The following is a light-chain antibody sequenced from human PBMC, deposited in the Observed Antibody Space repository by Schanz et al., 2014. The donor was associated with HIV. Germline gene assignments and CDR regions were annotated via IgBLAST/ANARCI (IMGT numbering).Light chain of an antibody. CDR2: GAS. Sequence: EIVMTQSPATLSVSPGERATLSCRASQSVSNYLAWYQQKPGQAPRLLIFGASTRATGIPARFSGSGSGTDFTLTISSLEPEDFAVYYCQQRSSWPLFTFGQGTKLEIK. J-gene: IGKJ2*01. V-gene: IGKV3-11*01. CDR1: QSVSNY. CDR3: QQRSSWPLFT.